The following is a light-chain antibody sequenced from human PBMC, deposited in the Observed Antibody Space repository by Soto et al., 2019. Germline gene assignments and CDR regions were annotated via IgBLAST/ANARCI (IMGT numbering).Light chain of an antibody. CDR3: SSYARGSRA. CDR1: SSDIGGHNY. V-gene: IGLV2-14*01. Sequence: QSALTQPASVSGSPGQSITVSCTGTSSDIGGHNYVSWYQQHPGKVPKLIIYEVSNRTSGVSNRFSGSKSGNTASLTVSGLQAEDEADYYCSSYARGSRAFGGGTKLTVL. CDR2: EVS. J-gene: IGLJ3*02.